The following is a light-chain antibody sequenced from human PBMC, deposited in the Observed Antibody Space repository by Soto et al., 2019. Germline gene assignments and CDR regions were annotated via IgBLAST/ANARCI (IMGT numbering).Light chain of an antibody. Sequence: QSVLTQPASVSGSPGQSITSSCTGTSSDVGGYNYVSWYQQYPGKVPKLMIYDVSYRPSGVSNRFSGSKSGNTASLTISGLQAEDEADYYCSSYTSSSTYDFGTGTKVTVL. V-gene: IGLV2-14*01. CDR3: SSYTSSSTYD. J-gene: IGLJ1*01. CDR1: SSDVGGYNY. CDR2: DVS.